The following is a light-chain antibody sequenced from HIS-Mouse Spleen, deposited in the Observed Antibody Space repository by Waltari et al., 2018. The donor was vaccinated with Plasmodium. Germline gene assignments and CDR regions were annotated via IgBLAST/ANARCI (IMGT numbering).Light chain of an antibody. J-gene: IGLJ2*01. CDR3: QTWGTGMGV. Sequence: QLVLTQSPSASASLGASVKLTCTLSSGHSSYAIAWHQQQPEKGHRYLRKLNIDGSNSKGDWFPDRFSGSSSGAERYLTISSLQSEDEADYYCQTWGTGMGVFGGGTKLTVL. V-gene: IGLV4-69*01. CDR1: SGHSSYA. CDR2: LNIDGSN.